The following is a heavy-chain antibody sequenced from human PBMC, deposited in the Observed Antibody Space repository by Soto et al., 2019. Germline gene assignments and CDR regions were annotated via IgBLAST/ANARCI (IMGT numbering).Heavy chain of an antibody. J-gene: IGHJ4*02. CDR2: IYYSGST. CDR1: GGSISSSSYY. V-gene: IGHV4-39*01. CDR3: ARRIWGSLGYFDY. Sequence: ETLSLTCTVSGGSISSSSYYWGWIRQPPGKGLEWIGSIYYSGSTYYNPSLKSRVTISVDTSKNQFSLKLSSVTAADTAVYYCARRIWGSLGYFDYWGQGTLVTVSS. D-gene: IGHD7-27*01.